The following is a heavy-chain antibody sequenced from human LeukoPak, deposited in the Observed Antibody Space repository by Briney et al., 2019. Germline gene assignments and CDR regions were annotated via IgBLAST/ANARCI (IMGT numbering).Heavy chain of an antibody. J-gene: IGHJ5*01. V-gene: IGHV3-74*01. CDR1: GFTFSSYW. D-gene: IGHD3-10*01. CDR3: TRAITYFYGSVTYDWFES. CDR2: IQSDGST. Sequence: PGGSLRLSCVASGFTFSSYWMHWVRHTPGQGLMWVARIQSDGSTIYADSVQSRFTISRDNAKNTVYLQMNSLRVDDTAVYSCTRAITYFYGSVTYDWFESWGQGIRVTVSS.